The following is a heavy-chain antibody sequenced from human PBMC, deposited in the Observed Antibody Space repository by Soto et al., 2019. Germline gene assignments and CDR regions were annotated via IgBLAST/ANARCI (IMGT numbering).Heavy chain of an antibody. CDR2: IYYSGST. V-gene: IGHV4-59*01. J-gene: IGHJ2*01. CDR1: GGSISSYY. Sequence: QVQLQESGPGLVKPSETLSLTCTVSGGSISSYYWSWIRQPPGKGLEWIGDIYYSGSTNYNPSLKSRVTISVDTAKNQFSLKLSSVTAADTAVYYCARDTVYWYFDLWGRGTLVTVSS. D-gene: IGHD2-8*02. CDR3: ARDTVYWYFDL.